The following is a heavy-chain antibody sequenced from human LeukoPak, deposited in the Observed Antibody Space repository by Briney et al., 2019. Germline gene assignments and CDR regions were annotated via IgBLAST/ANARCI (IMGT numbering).Heavy chain of an antibody. D-gene: IGHD2-15*01. J-gene: IGHJ4*02. CDR3: VRRGGPRYCSGGSCYYDY. CDR1: GYSFTNYW. Sequence: GESLKISCKGSGYSFTNYWIGWVRQMPGKGLEWMGVIYPADSDTRYRPSFQGQVTISADKSISTAYLQWSSLKASDTALYYCVRRGGPRYCSGGSCYYDYWGREPWSPSPQ. V-gene: IGHV5-51*01. CDR2: IYPADSDT.